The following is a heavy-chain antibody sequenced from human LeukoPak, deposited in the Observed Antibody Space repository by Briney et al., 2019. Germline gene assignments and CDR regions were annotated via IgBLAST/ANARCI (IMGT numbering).Heavy chain of an antibody. V-gene: IGHV4-59*01. CDR3: ARVTGYMIEDYFDY. Sequence: SETLSLTCTVSGGSISTYYWGWIRQPPGKGLEWGIYIYYSARTNYNPSIKSRVTISADTSKNQFSLKLNSVTAADRAVYYWARVTGYMIEDYFDYWGQGILVTVSS. D-gene: IGHD3-9*01. CDR1: GGSISTYY. CDR2: IYYSART. J-gene: IGHJ4*02.